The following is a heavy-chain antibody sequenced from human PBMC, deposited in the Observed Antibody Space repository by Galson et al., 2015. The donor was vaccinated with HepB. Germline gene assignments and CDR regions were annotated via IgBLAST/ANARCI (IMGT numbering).Heavy chain of an antibody. CDR1: GGSISNYY. D-gene: IGHD2-2*01. V-gene: IGHV4-59*08. Sequence: ETLSLTCIVSGGSISNYYWSWIRQPPGKGLEWIGYVRYTGNTEYNPFLNRPVTISVDTSEDQVSLTMRSVTAADTAVYFCARHPGRGNDGYACDNWGQGVLVTVSS. CDR2: VRYTGNT. J-gene: IGHJ4*02. CDR3: ARHPGRGNDGYACDN.